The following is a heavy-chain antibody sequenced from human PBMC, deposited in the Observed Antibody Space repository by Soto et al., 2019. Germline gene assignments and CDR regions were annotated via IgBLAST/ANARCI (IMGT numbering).Heavy chain of an antibody. J-gene: IGHJ6*02. Sequence: GGSLRLSCAASGFTLSSYWMHWVRQAPGKGLVWVSRSNNDGRSTSYADSVKGRFTISRDNAKNTLYLQMNSLRADDTAVYYCARNYFYGLDVWGLGTTVTVSS. V-gene: IGHV3-74*01. CDR2: SNNDGRST. CDR3: ARNYFYGLDV. CDR1: GFTLSSYW.